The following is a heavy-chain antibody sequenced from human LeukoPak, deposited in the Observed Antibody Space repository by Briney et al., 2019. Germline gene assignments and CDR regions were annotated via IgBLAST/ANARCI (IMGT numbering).Heavy chain of an antibody. Sequence: PGGSLRLSCAASGFTFSSYSMNWVRQAPGKGLEWVSSISSSSSYIYYADSVKGRFTISRDNAKNSLYLQMNSLRAEDTAVYYCARDLRVAAGGTFDYWGQGTLVTVSP. J-gene: IGHJ4*02. D-gene: IGHD6-13*01. CDR3: ARDLRVAAGGTFDY. CDR1: GFTFSSYS. V-gene: IGHV3-21*01. CDR2: ISSSSSYI.